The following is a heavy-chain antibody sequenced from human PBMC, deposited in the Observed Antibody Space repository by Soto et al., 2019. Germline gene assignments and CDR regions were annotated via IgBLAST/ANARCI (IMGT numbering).Heavy chain of an antibody. CDR2: INPNSGGT. J-gene: IGHJ3*02. V-gene: IGHV1-2*04. CDR1: GYTFTGYY. D-gene: IGHD5-12*01. Sequence: GASVKVSCKASGYTFTGYYMHWVRQAPGQGLEWMGWINPNSGGTNYAQKFQGWVTMTRDTSISTAYMELSRLRSDDTAVYYCARGKWLRSEGEAFDIWGQGTMVTVSS. CDR3: ARGKWLRSEGEAFDI.